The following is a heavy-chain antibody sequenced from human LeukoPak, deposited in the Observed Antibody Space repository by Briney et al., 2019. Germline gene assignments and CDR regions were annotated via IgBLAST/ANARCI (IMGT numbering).Heavy chain of an antibody. CDR3: AKDILNWEFDY. CDR1: GFTLSNXX. J-gene: IGHJ4*02. Sequence: PGGSLXLSXAASGFTLSNXXXXXXRQAXGKXLEWXXAXXSXXXRXXXXSVKGRFXXXXXNXKNTLYLEMNRLRSEDTAAYYCAKDILNWEFDYWGQGTLVTVSS. D-gene: IGHD7-27*01. V-gene: IGHV3-23*01. CDR2: XXSXXXR.